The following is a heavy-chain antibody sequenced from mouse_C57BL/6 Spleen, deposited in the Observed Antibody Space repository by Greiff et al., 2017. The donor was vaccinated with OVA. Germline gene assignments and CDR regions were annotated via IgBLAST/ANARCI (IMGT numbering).Heavy chain of an antibody. V-gene: IGHV1-55*01. Sequence: QVQLQQPGAELVKPGASVKLSCKASGYTFTSYWITWVKQRPGQGLEWIGDIYPGSGSTNYNEKFKSRATLTVDTSSSTDYMQLSSLTSEDSAVYYCAGGNYLYAMDYWGQGTSVTVSS. CDR2: IYPGSGST. J-gene: IGHJ4*01. CDR3: AGGNYLYAMDY. CDR1: GYTFTSYW. D-gene: IGHD2-1*01.